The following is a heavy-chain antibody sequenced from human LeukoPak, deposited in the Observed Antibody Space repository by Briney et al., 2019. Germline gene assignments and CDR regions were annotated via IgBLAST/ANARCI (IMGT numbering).Heavy chain of an antibody. CDR2: IHPKSGDT. CDR3: ASYYGHYTRNWMDT. D-gene: IGHD4-17*01. CDR1: GYTFTDYY. Sequence: GASVKVSCKASGYTFTDYYMHWVRRAPGQGLEWMGWIHPKSGDTKSAQRFQGRVTMTRDTSISTAYMELTRLTSDDTAGYYCASYYGHYTRNWMDTWGQGTLVTVSS. V-gene: IGHV1-2*02. J-gene: IGHJ5*02.